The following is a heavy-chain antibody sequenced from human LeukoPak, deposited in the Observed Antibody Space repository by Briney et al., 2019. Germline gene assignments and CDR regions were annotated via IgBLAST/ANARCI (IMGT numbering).Heavy chain of an antibody. CDR1: GGTFSSYA. CDR3: ARDVSIAAAGGDAFDI. CDR2: IIPIFGTA. D-gene: IGHD6-13*01. Sequence: SVKVSCKASGGTFSSYAISWVPQAPGQGLEWMGGIIPIFGTANYAQKFQGRVTITADESTSTAYMELSSLRSEDTAVYYCARDVSIAAAGGDAFDIWGQGTMVTVSS. J-gene: IGHJ3*02. V-gene: IGHV1-69*13.